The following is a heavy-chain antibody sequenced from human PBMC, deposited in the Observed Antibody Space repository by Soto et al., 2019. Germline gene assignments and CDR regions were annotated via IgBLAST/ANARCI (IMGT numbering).Heavy chain of an antibody. CDR1: GGSISSSSYY. CDR3: ARHAPLETFDY. CDR2: IYYSGST. V-gene: IGHV4-39*01. Sequence: QLQLQESGPGLVKPSETLSLTCTVSGGSISSSSYYWGWIRQPPGKGLEWIGSIYYSGSTYYNPSLKSRVTISVDTSKNQFSLKLSSVTAADTAVYYCARHAPLETFDYWGQGTLVTVSS. J-gene: IGHJ4*02.